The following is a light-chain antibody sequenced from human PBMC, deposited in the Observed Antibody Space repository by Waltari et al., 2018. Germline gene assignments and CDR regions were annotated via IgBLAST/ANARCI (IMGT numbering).Light chain of an antibody. J-gene: IGLJ3*02. CDR2: DVS. V-gene: IGLV2-11*01. CDR3: CSYAGRYTWV. CDR1: SSDVGGYNY. Sequence: QSALTQPRSVSGSPGQSVTISCTGTSSDVGGYNYVSWFQQHPGKAPKLMIHDVSKRPPGVPDRFSCSKAGNTAFLTISGLQADDETDYYCCSYAGRYTWVFGGGTKLTVL.